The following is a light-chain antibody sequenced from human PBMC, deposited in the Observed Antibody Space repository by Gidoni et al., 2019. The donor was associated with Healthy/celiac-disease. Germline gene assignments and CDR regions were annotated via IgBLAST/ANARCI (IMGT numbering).Light chain of an antibody. V-gene: IGKV3-11*01. CDR2: DAS. J-gene: IGKJ4*01. CDR1: QRVSSY. Sequence: DIVLPQSPATLSLSPGERATLSCRASQRVSSYLAWYQQKPGQAPRLLIYDASNRATGIPARFSGSGSGTDFTLTISSLEPEDFAVYYCQQRSNWPRTFGGGTKVEIK. CDR3: QQRSNWPRT.